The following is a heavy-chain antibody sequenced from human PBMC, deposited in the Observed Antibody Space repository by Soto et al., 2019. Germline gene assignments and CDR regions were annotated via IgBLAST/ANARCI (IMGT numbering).Heavy chain of an antibody. CDR3: AKDLQFSGWLSAQSFDY. CDR1: GFTFSSHA. CDR2: ITGSGDST. V-gene: IGHV3-23*01. J-gene: IGHJ4*02. D-gene: IGHD6-19*01. Sequence: GVSLRLSFAVSGFTFSSHAMSWFRQAPGKGLECVSSITGSGDSTYYADSVKGRFTISRDKSKSTLYLQMNSLRAEDTAVYYCAKDLQFSGWLSAQSFDYWGQGTQVTVSS.